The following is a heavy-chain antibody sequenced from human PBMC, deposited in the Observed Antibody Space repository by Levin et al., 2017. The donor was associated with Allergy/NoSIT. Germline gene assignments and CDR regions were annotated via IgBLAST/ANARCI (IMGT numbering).Heavy chain of an antibody. CDR2: MNPNSGNT. D-gene: IGHD6-13*01. CDR1: GYTFTSYD. CDR3: ARGRGSFAPSLFGY. Sequence: ASVKVSCKASGYTFTSYDINWVRQATGQGLEWMGWMNPNSGNTGYAQKFQGRVTMTRNTSISTAYMELSSLRSEDTAVYYCARGRGSFAPSLFGYWGQGTLVTVSS. J-gene: IGHJ4*02. V-gene: IGHV1-8*01.